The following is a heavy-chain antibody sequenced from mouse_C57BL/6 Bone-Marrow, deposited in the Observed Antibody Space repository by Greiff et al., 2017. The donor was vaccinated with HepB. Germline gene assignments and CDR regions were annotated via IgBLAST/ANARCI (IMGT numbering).Heavy chain of an antibody. Sequence: VQLQESGAELVKPGASVKISCKASGYAFSSYWMNWVKQRPGKGLEWIGQIYPGDGDTNYNGKFKGKATLTADKSSSTAYMQLSSLTSEDSAVYFCARRGNYCGYFDYWGQGTTLTVSS. J-gene: IGHJ2*01. CDR3: ARRGNYCGYFDY. V-gene: IGHV1-80*01. CDR2: IYPGDGDT. CDR1: GYAFSSYW. D-gene: IGHD2-1*01.